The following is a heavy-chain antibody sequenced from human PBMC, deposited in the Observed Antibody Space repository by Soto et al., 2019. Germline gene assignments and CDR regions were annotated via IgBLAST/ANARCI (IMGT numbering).Heavy chain of an antibody. CDR3: ASFRCSGGSCALSP. CDR2: IYYSGST. Sequence: TLSLTCAFSGVSISSGDYYWSWIRQPPGKGLEWIGYIYYSGSTYYNPSLKSRVTISVDTSKNQFSLKLSSVTAADTAVYYFASFRCSGGSCALSPWGQGTLVTVSS. J-gene: IGHJ5*02. D-gene: IGHD2-15*01. CDR1: GVSISSGDYY. V-gene: IGHV4-30-4*01.